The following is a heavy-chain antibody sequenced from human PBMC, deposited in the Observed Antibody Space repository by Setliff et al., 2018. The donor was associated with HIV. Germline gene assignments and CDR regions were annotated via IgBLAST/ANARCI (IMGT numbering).Heavy chain of an antibody. CDR1: GYTFTSYY. V-gene: IGHV1-46*01. D-gene: IGHD3-22*01. Sequence: ASVKVSCKASGYTFTSYYMHWVRQAPGQGLEWMGIINPSGGSTSYAQKFQGRVTMTRDTSTSTVYMELSSLRSEDTAVYYCARVEYYYDSSSYYYDYWGQGTLVTVSS. CDR3: ARVEYYYDSSSYYYDY. J-gene: IGHJ4*02. CDR2: INPSGGST.